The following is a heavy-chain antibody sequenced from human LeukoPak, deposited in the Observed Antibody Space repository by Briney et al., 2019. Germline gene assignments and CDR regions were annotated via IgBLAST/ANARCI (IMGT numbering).Heavy chain of an antibody. CDR2: IIPIFGTA. CDR1: GGTFSSYA. J-gene: IGHJ4*02. CDR3: ARCGEPSYDILTGYSRFDY. Sequence: SVKVSCKASGGTFSSYAISWVRQAPGQGLEWMGGIIPIFGTANYAQKFQGRVTITTDESTSTAYMELSSLRSEDTAVYYCARCGEPSYDILTGYSRFDYWGQGTLVTVSS. D-gene: IGHD3-9*01. V-gene: IGHV1-69*05.